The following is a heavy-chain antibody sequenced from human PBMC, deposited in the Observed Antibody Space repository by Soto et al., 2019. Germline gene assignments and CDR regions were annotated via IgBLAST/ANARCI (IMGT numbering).Heavy chain of an antibody. CDR1: GFTVSTNY. CDR2: IYSGGST. V-gene: IGHV3-66*01. Sequence: DVQLVESGGGLVQPGGSLRLSCAASGFTVSTNYISWVRQGPGKGLEWVSVIYSGGSTYNTDSVKGRFSISRDNFKNTVFLQMTNLRVEGTAVYYCARGSGGRWLPLDYWGQGTLVTVSS. J-gene: IGHJ4*02. CDR3: ARGSGGRWLPLDY. D-gene: IGHD3-16*01.